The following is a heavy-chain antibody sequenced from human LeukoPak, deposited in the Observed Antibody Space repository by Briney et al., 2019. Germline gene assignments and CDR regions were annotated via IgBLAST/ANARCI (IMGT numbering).Heavy chain of an antibody. V-gene: IGHV1-69*05. CDR2: IIPIFGTA. J-gene: IGHJ6*03. D-gene: IGHD6-6*01. Sequence: GASVKVSCKASGGTFSSYAISWVRQAPGQGLEWMGGIIPIFGTANYAQKFQGRVTITTDESTSTAYMELSSLRSEDTAVYYCAGYSSSSNYYYYYYMDVWGKGTTVTVSS. CDR3: AGYSSSSNYYYYYYMDV. CDR1: GGTFSSYA.